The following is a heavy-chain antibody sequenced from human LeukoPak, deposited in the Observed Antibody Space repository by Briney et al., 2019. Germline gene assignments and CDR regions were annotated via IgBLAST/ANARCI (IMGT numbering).Heavy chain of an antibody. D-gene: IGHD4-17*01. CDR2: INHSGST. CDR1: GGSFSGYY. J-gene: IGHJ4*02. V-gene: IGHV4-34*01. CDR3: ARQTYGTIPFDY. Sequence: SETLSLTCAVYGGSFSGYYWSWIRQPPGKGLEWLGEINHSGSTNYNPSLKSRVTISVDTSKNHFSLKLSSVTAADTAVYYCARQTYGTIPFDYWGQGTLVTVSS.